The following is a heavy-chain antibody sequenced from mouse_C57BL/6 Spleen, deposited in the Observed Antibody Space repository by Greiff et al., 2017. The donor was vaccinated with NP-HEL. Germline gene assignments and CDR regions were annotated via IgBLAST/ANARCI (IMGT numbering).Heavy chain of an antibody. CDR1: GFTFSDYY. CDR3: ARDSGYRFDY. CDR2: INYDGSST. Sequence: EVQLVESEGGLVQPGSSMKLSCTASGFTFSDYYMAWVRQVPEKGLEWVANINYDGSSTYYLDSLKSRFIISRDNAKNILYLQMSSLKSEDTATYYCARDSGYRFDYWGQGTTLTVSS. D-gene: IGHD2-14*01. V-gene: IGHV5-16*01. J-gene: IGHJ2*01.